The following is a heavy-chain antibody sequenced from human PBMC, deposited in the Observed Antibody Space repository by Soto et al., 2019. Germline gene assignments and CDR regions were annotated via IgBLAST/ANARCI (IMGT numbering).Heavy chain of an antibody. Sequence: PSQTLSLTCAISGDSVSSNSAAWNWIRQSPSRGLEWLGRTYYRSKWYNDYAVSVKSRITINPDTSKNQFSLQLNSVTPEDTAVYYCARFSFLGSDDLYSSSWYYYYGMDVWGQGTTVTVSS. CDR3: ARFSFLGSDDLYSSSWYYYYGMDV. J-gene: IGHJ6*02. CDR2: TYYRSKWYN. D-gene: IGHD6-13*01. CDR1: GDSVSSNSAA. V-gene: IGHV6-1*01.